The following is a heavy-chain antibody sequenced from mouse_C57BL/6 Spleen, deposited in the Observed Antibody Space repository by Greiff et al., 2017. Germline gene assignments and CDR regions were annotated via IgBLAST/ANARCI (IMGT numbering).Heavy chain of an antibody. Sequence: QVQLKQSGAELMKPGASVKLSCKATGYTFTGYWIEWVKQRPGHGLEWIGEIFPGSGSTNYNEKFKSKATFTADKSSNTAYMQLSSLTSEDSAFDCCTRSSNRDYWGQGTTLTVSS. CDR3: TRSSNRDY. CDR1: GYTFTGYW. V-gene: IGHV1-9*01. J-gene: IGHJ2*01. D-gene: IGHD2-5*01. CDR2: IFPGSGST.